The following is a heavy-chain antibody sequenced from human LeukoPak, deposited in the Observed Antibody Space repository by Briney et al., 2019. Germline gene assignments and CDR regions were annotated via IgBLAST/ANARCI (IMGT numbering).Heavy chain of an antibody. J-gene: IGHJ4*02. CDR2: INPNSGGT. V-gene: IGHV1-2*02. D-gene: IGHD6-19*01. Sequence: ASVRVSCKASGYTFTDYYLHWVRQAPGHGLEWMGWINPNSGGTNYAQKFQGRVTMTRDTSISTAYMELSRLRSDDTAVYYCASTSSGWYYFDYWGQGTLVTVSS. CDR3: ASTSSGWYYFDY. CDR1: GYTFTDYY.